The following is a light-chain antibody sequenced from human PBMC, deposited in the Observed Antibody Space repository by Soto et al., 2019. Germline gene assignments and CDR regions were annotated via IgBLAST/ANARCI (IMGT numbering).Light chain of an antibody. J-gene: IGLJ2*01. CDR3: SSYAGYSTSVV. CDR2: RNT. CDR1: SSNIGEKYV. Sequence: QAVVTQPPSVSAAPGQRVTISCSGSSSNIGEKYVSWYQQLPGTAPKLLIHRNTLRSSGVPDRFSGSKSGTSASLTISGLQAEDEAEYYCSSYAGYSTSVVFGGGTKLTVL. V-gene: IGLV1-40*01.